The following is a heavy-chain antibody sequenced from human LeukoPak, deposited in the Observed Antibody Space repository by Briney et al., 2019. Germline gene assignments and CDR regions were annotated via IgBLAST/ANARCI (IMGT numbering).Heavy chain of an antibody. V-gene: IGHV5-51*01. Sequence: AESLKISCKGAGCGFSNYWIGWGRQMPGKGLEGMGIIYPGESDSRYSASFQGQVTISAEKSISTSYLQWSSLKASDTAMYYCTRVVLSGSYPLCDYWGQGTLVTVSS. CDR3: TRVVLSGSYPLCDY. J-gene: IGHJ4*02. D-gene: IGHD1-26*01. CDR1: GCGFSNYW. CDR2: IYPGESDS.